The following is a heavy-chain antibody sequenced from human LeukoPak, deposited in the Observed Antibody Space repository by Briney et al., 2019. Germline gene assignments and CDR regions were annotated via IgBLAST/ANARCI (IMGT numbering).Heavy chain of an antibody. Sequence: PGGSLRLSCAASGFTFDDYAMHWVRQAPGKGLEWVSGISWNSGSIGYADSVKGRFTISRDNAKNSLYLQMNSLRAEDMALYYCAKGSRGLVRWGQGTLVTVSS. CDR2: ISWNSGSI. CDR1: GFTFDDYA. V-gene: IGHV3-9*03. CDR3: AKGSRGLVR. J-gene: IGHJ4*02. D-gene: IGHD6-19*01.